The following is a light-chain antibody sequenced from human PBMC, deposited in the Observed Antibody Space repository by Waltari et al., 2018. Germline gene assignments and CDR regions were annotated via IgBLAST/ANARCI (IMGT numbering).Light chain of an antibody. Sequence: DIQMTQSPSSLSASVGDSVTTPCRASQDIKSYLKWYQQKPGEAPKLLIYASTTLHSGVPSRFSGSGSGTEFTLTISSLQPEDFAVYFCLQHSNYPLTFGGGTKVEIK. CDR3: LQHSNYPLT. CDR2: AST. V-gene: IGKV1-17*01. J-gene: IGKJ4*01. CDR1: QDIKSY.